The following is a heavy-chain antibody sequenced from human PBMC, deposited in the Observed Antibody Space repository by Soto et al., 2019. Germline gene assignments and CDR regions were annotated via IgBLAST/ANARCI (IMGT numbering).Heavy chain of an antibody. J-gene: IGHJ4*02. D-gene: IGHD3-3*01. CDR2: ISWNSGSI. Sequence: GGSLRLSCAASGFTFDDYAMHWVRQAPGKGLEWVSGISWNSGSIGYADSVKGRFTISRDNAKNSLYLQMNSLRAEDTALYYCAKMGGEDFWSGYYANYYFDYWGQGTLVTVSS. CDR1: GFTFDDYA. CDR3: AKMGGEDFWSGYYANYYFDY. V-gene: IGHV3-9*01.